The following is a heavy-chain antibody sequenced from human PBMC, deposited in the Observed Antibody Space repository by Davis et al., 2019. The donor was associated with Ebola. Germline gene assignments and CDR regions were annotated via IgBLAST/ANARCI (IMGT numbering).Heavy chain of an antibody. Sequence: GSLRLSCAASGFTFSIYSMNWVRQAPGKGLEWVSYISSSSSTTYYADSVKGRFTISRDNAKNSLYLQMNSLRDEDTAVYYCAGATGYYRHGMDVWGQGTTVTVSS. J-gene: IGHJ6*02. CDR1: GFTFSIYS. CDR2: ISSSSSTT. CDR3: AGATGYYRHGMDV. D-gene: IGHD3-9*01. V-gene: IGHV3-48*02.